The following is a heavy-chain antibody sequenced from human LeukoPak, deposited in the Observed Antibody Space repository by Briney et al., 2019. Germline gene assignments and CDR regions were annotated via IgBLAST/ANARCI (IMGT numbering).Heavy chain of an antibody. Sequence: GGSLRLSCAASGFTFSDYHISWIRQAPGKGLEWVSHISGSGYAIYHADSVKGRFTISRDNAKKSLYLQMNNLRADDMAVYYCARLSGTYSRGGDYWGQGTLVTVSS. CDR3: ARLSGTYSRGGDY. J-gene: IGHJ4*02. CDR2: ISGSGYAI. D-gene: IGHD1-26*01. V-gene: IGHV3-11*01. CDR1: GFTFSDYH.